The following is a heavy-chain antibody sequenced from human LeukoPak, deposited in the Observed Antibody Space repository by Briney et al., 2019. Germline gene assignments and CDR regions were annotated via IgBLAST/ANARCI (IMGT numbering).Heavy chain of an antibody. V-gene: IGHV4-39*01. Sequence: SETLSLTCTVSGDPIISTSYYWGWIRQPPGKGLEWIGNIYYSGSTYYNPSLKSRVTISVDTSKNQFSLKLSSVTAADTAVYYCARLYYGSGTYWGQGTLVTVSS. J-gene: IGHJ4*02. CDR1: GDPIISTSYY. CDR3: ARLYYGSGTY. D-gene: IGHD3-10*01. CDR2: IYYSGST.